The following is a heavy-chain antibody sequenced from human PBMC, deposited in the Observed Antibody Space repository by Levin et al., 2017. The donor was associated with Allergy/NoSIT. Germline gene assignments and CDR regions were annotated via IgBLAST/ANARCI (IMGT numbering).Heavy chain of an antibody. J-gene: IGHJ6*02. Sequence: ASVKVSCKASGYTFTSYGISWVRQAPGQGLEWMGWISAYNGNTNYAQKLQGRVTMTTDTSTSTAYMELRSLRSDDTAVYYCARDIAAAIVDYDDGMDVWGQGTTVTVSS. CDR3: ARDIAAAIVDYDDGMDV. CDR2: ISAYNGNT. D-gene: IGHD6-13*01. V-gene: IGHV1-18*01. CDR1: GYTFTSYG.